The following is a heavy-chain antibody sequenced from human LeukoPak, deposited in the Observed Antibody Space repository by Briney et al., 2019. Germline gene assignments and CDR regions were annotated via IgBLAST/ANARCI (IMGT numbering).Heavy chain of an antibody. CDR2: INEDGSKD. CDR3: ARGRLPQSYEGFKY. V-gene: IGHV3-7*01. D-gene: IGHD4-11*01. CDR1: GFTFSSYW. J-gene: IGHJ4*02. Sequence: GGSLRLSCAASGFTFSSYWMSWLRQAPGKGLEWVATINEDGSKDYYLDSVKGRFIISRDNAKKSLYLQTTSLRVEDTAMYYCARGRLPQSYEGFKYWGQGIPVTVSS.